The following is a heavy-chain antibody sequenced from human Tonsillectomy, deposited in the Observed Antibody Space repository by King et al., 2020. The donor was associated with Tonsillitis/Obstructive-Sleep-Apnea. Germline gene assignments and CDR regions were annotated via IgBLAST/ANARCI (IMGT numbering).Heavy chain of an antibody. J-gene: IGHJ5*02. CDR3: ARDRGPESWYTLFDP. Sequence: VQLVESGGGLVQPGGSLRLSCAASGFTFSSYWMSWVRQAPGKGLEWVANIKQDGSEKYYVDSVKGRFTISRDNAKNSLYLQMNSLRAEDTAVYYCARDRGPESWYTLFDPWGQGTLVTVSS. D-gene: IGHD1-14*01. V-gene: IGHV3-7*04. CDR1: GFTFSSYW. CDR2: IKQDGSEK.